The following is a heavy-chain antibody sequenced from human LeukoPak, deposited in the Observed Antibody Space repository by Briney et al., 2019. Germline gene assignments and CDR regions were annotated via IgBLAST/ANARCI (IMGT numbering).Heavy chain of an antibody. V-gene: IGHV4-61*02. J-gene: IGHJ6*03. D-gene: IGHD2-21*01. CDR1: GASISSGSYY. Sequence: SETLSLTCTVSGASISSGSYYWRWIRQPAGKGLEWIGRIYTSGNTNYNPSLKSRVAISIDTSKNQFSLKLSSVTAADTAVYYGAREPADPGHLVVLAVVGCMDVWGNGTTVTVSS. CDR2: IYTSGNT. CDR3: AREPADPGHLVVLAVVGCMDV.